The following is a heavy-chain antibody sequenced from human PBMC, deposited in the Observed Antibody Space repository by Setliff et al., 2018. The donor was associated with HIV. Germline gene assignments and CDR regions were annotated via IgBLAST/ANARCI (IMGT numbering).Heavy chain of an antibody. V-gene: IGHV4-34*01. CDR1: GGPSADHY. D-gene: IGHD4-4*01. CDR3: AAFFVTPMTTQDF. J-gene: IGHJ4*01. CDR2: IHHTGYI. Sequence: SETLSLTCAVYGGPSADHYWNWIRQSPGMGLEWIAEIHHTGYINYNPSLRSRVSVSRDMSSNQFSLRLSSVTAADAAVYYCAAFFVTPMTTQDFWGQGTLVTVSS.